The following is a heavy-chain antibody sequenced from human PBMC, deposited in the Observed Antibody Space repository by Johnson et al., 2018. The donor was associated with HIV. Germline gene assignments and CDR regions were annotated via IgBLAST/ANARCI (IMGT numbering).Heavy chain of an antibody. D-gene: IGHD5-24*01. V-gene: IGHV3-9*01. CDR1: GFTFSSYA. J-gene: IGHJ3*02. CDR3: ARDLGPDGAFDI. Sequence: QLVESGGGVVQPGRSLRLSCAASGFTFSSYAMHWVRQAPGKGLEWVSGISWNSGSIGYVDSVKGRFTVSRDNAKKFLYLQMNSLRAEDTAVYYCARDLGPDGAFDIWGQGTMVTVSS. CDR2: ISWNSGSI.